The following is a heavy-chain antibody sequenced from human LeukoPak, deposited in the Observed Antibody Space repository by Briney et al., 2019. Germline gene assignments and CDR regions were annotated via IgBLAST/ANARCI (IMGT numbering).Heavy chain of an antibody. CDR1: GYTFTSYY. J-gene: IGHJ6*03. V-gene: IGHV1-46*01. CDR3: ARDGDYYDSSGYYPYYYYYYMDV. D-gene: IGHD3-22*01. CDR2: INPSGGST. Sequence: GASVKVSCKASGYTFTSYYMHWVRQAPGQGLEWMGIINPSGGSTSYAQKFQGRVTMTRDTSTGTVYMELSSLRSEDTAVYYCARDGDYYDSSGYYPYYYYYYMDVWGKGTTVTVSS.